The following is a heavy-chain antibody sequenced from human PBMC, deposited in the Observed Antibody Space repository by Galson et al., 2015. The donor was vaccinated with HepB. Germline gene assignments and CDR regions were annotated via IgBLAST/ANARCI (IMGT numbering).Heavy chain of an antibody. CDR2: ISGSGGSA. V-gene: IGHV3-23*01. J-gene: IGHJ4*02. D-gene: IGHD3-22*01. Sequence: SLRLSCAASGFTFSSYAMSWVRQAPGKGLEWVSAISGSGGSAYYADSVKGRFTISRDNSKNTLYLQMNSLRAEDTAVYYCAKGEDYYDSSAPIDYWGQGTLVTVSS. CDR3: AKGEDYYDSSAPIDY. CDR1: GFTFSSYA.